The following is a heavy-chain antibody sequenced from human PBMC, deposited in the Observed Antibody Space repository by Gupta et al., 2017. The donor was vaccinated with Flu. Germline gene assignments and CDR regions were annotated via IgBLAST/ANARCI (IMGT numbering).Heavy chain of an antibody. Sequence: FSSYAMSWVRQAPGKGLEWVSTISGSGGSTYYAASVKGRFTISRDNSKNTLYLQMNSLRAEDTAVYYCAKGRLGYTYYFDYWGQGTLVTVSS. CDR1: FSSYA. J-gene: IGHJ4*02. CDR3: AKGRLGYTYYFDY. D-gene: IGHD3-16*02. CDR2: ISGSGGST. V-gene: IGHV3-23*01.